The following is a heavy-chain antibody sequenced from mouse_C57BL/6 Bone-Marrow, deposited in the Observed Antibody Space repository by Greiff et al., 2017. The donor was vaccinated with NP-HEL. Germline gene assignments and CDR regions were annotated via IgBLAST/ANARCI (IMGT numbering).Heavy chain of an antibody. J-gene: IGHJ3*01. Sequence: SGAELARPGASVKMSCKASGYTFTSYTMHWVKQRPGQGLEWIGYINPSSGYTKYNQKFKDKATLTADKSSSTAYRQLSSLTSEDSAVYYCARVDGPWFAYWGQGTLVTVSA. CDR2: INPSSGYT. CDR1: GYTFTSYT. D-gene: IGHD2-3*01. V-gene: IGHV1-4*01. CDR3: ARVDGPWFAY.